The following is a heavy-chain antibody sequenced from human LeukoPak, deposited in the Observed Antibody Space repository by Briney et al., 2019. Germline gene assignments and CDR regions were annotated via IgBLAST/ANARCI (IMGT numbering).Heavy chain of an antibody. Sequence: ASVKVSCKASGYTFTSYGISWVRQAPGQGLEWMGWIGAYNGNTNYAQKLQGRVTMTTDTSTSTAYMELRSLRSDDTAVYYCARDSGLRFLEWSDYWGQGTLVTVSS. CDR1: GYTFTSYG. J-gene: IGHJ4*02. D-gene: IGHD3-3*01. CDR3: ARDSGLRFLEWSDY. V-gene: IGHV1-18*01. CDR2: IGAYNGNT.